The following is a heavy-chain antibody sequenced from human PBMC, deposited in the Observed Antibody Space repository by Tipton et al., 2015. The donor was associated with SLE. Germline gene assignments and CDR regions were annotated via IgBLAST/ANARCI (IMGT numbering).Heavy chain of an antibody. J-gene: IGHJ4*02. CDR1: GFTFSTYA. Sequence: SLRLSCAASGFTFSTYAMHWVRQAPGKGLEWVAVISYDGSNKYYADSVKGRFTISRDNSKNTLYLHMNSLRVEDTAVYYCARDRGYGLLDYWGQGTLVTVSS. CDR3: ARDRGYGLLDY. D-gene: IGHD3-10*01. V-gene: IGHV3-30*04. CDR2: ISYDGSNK.